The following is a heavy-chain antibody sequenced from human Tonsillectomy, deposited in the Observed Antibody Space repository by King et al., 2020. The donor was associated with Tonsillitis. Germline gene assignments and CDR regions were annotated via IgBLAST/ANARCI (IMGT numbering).Heavy chain of an antibody. CDR2: IYYSGST. CDR1: GGSITSSTYF. J-gene: IGHJ5*02. V-gene: IGHV4-39*01. CDR3: ARLYPGSSVWVDP. Sequence: LQLQESGPGLVRPSETLSLTCTVSGGSITSSTYFWGWIRQPPGKGLEWIGTIYYSGSTYSNSSLKSRVTISVDTSKNQFSLKLNSVTAADTAVYFCARLYPGSSVWVDPWGQGTLVTVSS. D-gene: IGHD6-6*01.